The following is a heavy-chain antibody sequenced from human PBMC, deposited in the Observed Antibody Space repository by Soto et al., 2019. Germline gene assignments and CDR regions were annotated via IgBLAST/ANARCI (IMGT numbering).Heavy chain of an antibody. D-gene: IGHD3-3*01. Sequence: VGSLRLSCAASGFTFSSYSMNWVRQAPGKGLEWVSYISSSSSTIYYADSVKGRFTISRDNAKNSLYLQMNSLRAEETAVYYCAKVILYYDFWSGYHVQSDYFDYWGQGTMVTVSA. J-gene: IGHJ4*02. V-gene: IGHV3-48*01. CDR1: GFTFSSYS. CDR2: ISSSSSTI. CDR3: AKVILYYDFWSGYHVQSDYFDY.